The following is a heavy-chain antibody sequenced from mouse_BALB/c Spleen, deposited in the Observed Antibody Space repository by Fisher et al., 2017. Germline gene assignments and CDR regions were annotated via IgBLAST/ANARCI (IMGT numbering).Heavy chain of an antibody. V-gene: IGHV5-6-4*01. CDR3: TSTVDYAMDY. Sequence: RFTISRDNAKNTLYLQMSSLKSEDTAMYYCTSTVDYAMDYWGQGTSVTVSS. J-gene: IGHJ4*01. D-gene: IGHD1-1*01.